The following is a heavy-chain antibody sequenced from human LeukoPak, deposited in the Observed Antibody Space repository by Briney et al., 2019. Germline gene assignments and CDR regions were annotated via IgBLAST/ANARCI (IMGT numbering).Heavy chain of an antibody. CDR3: ARETSSSTWGFDY. D-gene: IGHD6-6*01. CDR1: GDSVSSNSAA. Sequence: SQTLSLTCAISGDSVSSNSAAWNWIRQSPSRGLEWLGRTFYRSKWYNDYEVSVKSRITINPDTSKNHFSLQLSSVTPEDTAMYYCARETSSSTWGFDYWGQGTLVTVSS. J-gene: IGHJ4*02. V-gene: IGHV6-1*01. CDR2: TFYRSKWYN.